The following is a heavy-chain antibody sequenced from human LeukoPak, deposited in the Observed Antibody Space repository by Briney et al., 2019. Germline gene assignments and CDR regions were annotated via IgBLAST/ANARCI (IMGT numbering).Heavy chain of an antibody. CDR3: ARGTIAAPGTDY. Sequence: PGGSLRLSCAASGFTFNAYWMGWIRQAPGKGLEWVANMNQDGSVKHHAESVRGRFTISRDNAESSLYLQMNSLRAEDTAVYYCARGTIAAPGTDYWGQGVLVTVSS. J-gene: IGHJ4*02. CDR1: GFTFNAYW. CDR2: MNQDGSVK. D-gene: IGHD6-13*01. V-gene: IGHV3-7*01.